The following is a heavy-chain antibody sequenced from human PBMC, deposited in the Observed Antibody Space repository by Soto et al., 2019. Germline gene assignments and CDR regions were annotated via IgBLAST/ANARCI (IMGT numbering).Heavy chain of an antibody. Sequence: PGGSLRLSCAASGFTFSRYAMHWVRQAPGKGLEWVAVISYDGSNKYYADSVKGRFNISRDNSKNTLYLQMNSLRAEDTAVYYCARDSSYSSSSRNGGGRSYFDYWGQGTLVTVSS. J-gene: IGHJ4*02. CDR2: ISYDGSNK. D-gene: IGHD6-6*01. CDR1: GFTFSRYA. V-gene: IGHV3-30-3*01. CDR3: ARDSSYSSSSRNGGGRSYFDY.